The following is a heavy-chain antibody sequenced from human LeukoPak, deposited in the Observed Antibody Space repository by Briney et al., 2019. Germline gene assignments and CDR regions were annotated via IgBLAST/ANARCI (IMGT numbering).Heavy chain of an antibody. J-gene: IGHJ1*01. V-gene: IGHV3-23*01. CDR1: GFTFSSYA. D-gene: IGHD3-22*01. CDR3: AKDLSGYDSSGYT. CDR2: ISGSGGST. Sequence: GGSLRLSCAASGFTFSSYAMSWVRQAPGKGLAWVSAISGSGGSTYYADSVKGRFTISRDNSKNTLYLQMNSLRAEDTAVYYCAKDLSGYDSSGYTWGQGTLVTVSS.